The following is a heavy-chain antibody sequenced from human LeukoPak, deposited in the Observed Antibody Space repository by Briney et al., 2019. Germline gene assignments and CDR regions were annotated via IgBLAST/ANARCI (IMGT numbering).Heavy chain of an antibody. CDR1: GFTFNIYE. CDR3: AKEDIAGNGFPFDS. J-gene: IGHJ4*02. CDR2: ISSSGRSI. Sequence: GGSLILSCAASGFTFNIYEINWVRQAPGKGPERISYISSSGRSIYYADSVKGRFTISRDNAKNSVYLQMNGLRVEDTAIYYCAKEDIAGNGFPFDSWGQGTMVTVSS. D-gene: IGHD5-12*01. V-gene: IGHV3-48*03.